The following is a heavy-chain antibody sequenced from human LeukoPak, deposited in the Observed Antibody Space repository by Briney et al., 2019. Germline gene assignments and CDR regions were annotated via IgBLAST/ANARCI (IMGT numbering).Heavy chain of an antibody. V-gene: IGHV1-69*04. D-gene: IGHD3-22*01. Sequence: AASVKVSCKASGGTFSSYTISWVRQAPGQGLEWMGRTIPILGIANYAQKFQGRVTITADKSTSTAYMELSSLRSEDTAVYYCARDRRDYYDSSGSYYFDYWGQGTLVTVSS. CDR2: TIPILGIA. J-gene: IGHJ4*02. CDR1: GGTFSSYT. CDR3: ARDRRDYYDSSGSYYFDY.